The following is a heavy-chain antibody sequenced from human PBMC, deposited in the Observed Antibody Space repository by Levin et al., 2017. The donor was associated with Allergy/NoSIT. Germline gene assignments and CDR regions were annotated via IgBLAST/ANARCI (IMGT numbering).Heavy chain of an antibody. J-gene: IGHJ4*02. CDR1: GVSISSHY. D-gene: IGHD3-10*01. CDR3: ARGRGWDTYFFDY. V-gene: IGHV4-59*11. Sequence: PSETLSLTCSVSGVSISSHYWSWIRQPPGKGLEWIGCIYYSGSTNYIPFLKSRVTISVDTSKNQFSLELSSVTAADTAVYFCARGRGWDTYFFDYWGQGILVTVSS. CDR2: IYYSGST.